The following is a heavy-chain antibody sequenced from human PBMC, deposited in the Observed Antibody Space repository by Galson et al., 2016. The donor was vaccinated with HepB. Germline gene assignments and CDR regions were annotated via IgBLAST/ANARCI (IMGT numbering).Heavy chain of an antibody. J-gene: IGHJ4*02. CDR1: GGSISRYY. Sequence: SETLSLTCTVSGGSISRYYWSWIRQPPGKGLEWIGYFYYSGSTNYNPSLKSRVTISADTSKNQFSLRLTSVTAADTAVYYCARHPGILDHGDFVLDFDSWGQGTLVSVSS. CDR2: FYYSGST. CDR3: ARHPGILDHGDFVLDFDS. D-gene: IGHD4-17*01. V-gene: IGHV4-59*08.